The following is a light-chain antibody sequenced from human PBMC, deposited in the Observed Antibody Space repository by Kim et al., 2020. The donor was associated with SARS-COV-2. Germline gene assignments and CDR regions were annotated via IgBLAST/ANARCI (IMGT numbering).Light chain of an antibody. CDR1: SSDVGSYNL. CDR2: EVS. J-gene: IGLJ2*01. V-gene: IGLV2-23*02. Sequence: LTQPASVSGSPGQSITISCTGTSSDVGSYNLVSWYQQHPGKAPKLMIYEVSKRPSGVSNRFSGSKSGNTASLTISGLQAEDEADYYCCSYAGSSTFVVFGGGTRLTVL. CDR3: CSYAGSSTFVV.